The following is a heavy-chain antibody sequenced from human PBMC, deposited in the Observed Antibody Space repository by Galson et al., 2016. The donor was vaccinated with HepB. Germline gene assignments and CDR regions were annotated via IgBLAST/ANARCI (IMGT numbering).Heavy chain of an antibody. Sequence: SLRLSCAASGFTFSSHAMHWVRQAPGKGLEWVAIISYKGNNKFYADSVKGRFSISKVISQTRLYLQMNSLRPEDTAVYYCVKGGVWAVPQGFDSWGQGSLVTVSS. V-gene: IGHV3-30*18. CDR2: ISYKGNNK. CDR1: GFTFSSHA. CDR3: VKGGVWAVPQGFDS. J-gene: IGHJ4*02. D-gene: IGHD3-16*01.